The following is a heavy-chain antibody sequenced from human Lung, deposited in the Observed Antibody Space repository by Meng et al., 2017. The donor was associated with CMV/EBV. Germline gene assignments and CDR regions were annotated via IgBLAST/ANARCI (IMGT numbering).Heavy chain of an antibody. Sequence: GGSLRLSCAASGFTFSSYEMNWVRQAPGKGLEWVSYISSSGSTIYYADSVKGRFTISRDNAKNSLYLQMNSLRAEDTAVYYCASLKDIVVVPAAKGSKYYYYGMYVWGQGXTVTVSS. CDR3: ASLKDIVVVPAAKGSKYYYYGMYV. D-gene: IGHD2-2*01. V-gene: IGHV3-48*03. J-gene: IGHJ6*02. CDR1: GFTFSSYE. CDR2: ISSSGSTI.